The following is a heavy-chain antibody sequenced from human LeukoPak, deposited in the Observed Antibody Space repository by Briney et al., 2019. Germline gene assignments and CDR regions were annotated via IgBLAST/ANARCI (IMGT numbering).Heavy chain of an antibody. Sequence: SETLSLTCTVSGGSISGYYGSWIRQSPGQGLEWIGYIYYTGRTNYNSFLKSRVTISLDPSKNQFSLRLTSLNVADTAVYFCARGTYNWKYEDWGQGTLVTVSS. D-gene: IGHD1-7*01. CDR1: GGSISGYY. CDR3: ARGTYNWKYED. CDR2: IYYTGRT. J-gene: IGHJ4*02. V-gene: IGHV4-59*08.